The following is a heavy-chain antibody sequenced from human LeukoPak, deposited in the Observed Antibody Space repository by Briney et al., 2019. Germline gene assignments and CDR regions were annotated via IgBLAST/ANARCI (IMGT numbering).Heavy chain of an antibody. J-gene: IGHJ5*02. V-gene: IGHV4-39*01. D-gene: IGHD6-19*01. CDR3: AKPRTRLAWFDP. CDR1: GDSISSTNYY. Sequence: SETLSLTCTVSGDSISSTNYYWGWIRQPPGKGLEWIGSIYYSGSTYYNPSLKSRVTISVDTSKNQFSLKVRSVTAADTAVYYCAKPRTRLAWFDPWGQGTLVTVSS. CDR2: IYYSGST.